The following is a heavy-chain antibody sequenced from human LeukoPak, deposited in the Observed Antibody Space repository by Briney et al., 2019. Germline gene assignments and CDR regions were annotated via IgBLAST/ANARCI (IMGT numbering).Heavy chain of an antibody. CDR2: IYYSGST. V-gene: IGHV4-39*07. CDR3: ARFGRWNYYGSQVGMDV. CDR1: GGSISSSSYY. D-gene: IGHD3-10*01. J-gene: IGHJ6*02. Sequence: PSETLSLTCTVSGGSISSSSYYWGWIRQPPGKGLEWIGSIYYSGSTYYNPSLKSRVTISVDTSKNQFSLKLSSVTAADTAVYYCARFGRWNYYGSQVGMDVWGQGTTVTVSS.